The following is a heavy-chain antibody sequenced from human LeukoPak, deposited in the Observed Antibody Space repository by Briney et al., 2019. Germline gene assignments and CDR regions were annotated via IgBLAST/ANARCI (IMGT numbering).Heavy chain of an antibody. J-gene: IGHJ4*02. CDR2: IYHRGST. CDR1: GYPISSGYY. V-gene: IGHV4-38-2*02. CDR3: ARTGYDILTGYRAKQYYFDY. Sequence: SETLSLTCTVSGYPISSGYYWGWIRQPPGKGLEWIGGIYHRGSTYYNPSLKSRVTISVDTSKNQFSLKLNSVTAADTAVYYCARTGYDILTGYRAKQYYFDYWGQGTLVTVSS. D-gene: IGHD3-9*01.